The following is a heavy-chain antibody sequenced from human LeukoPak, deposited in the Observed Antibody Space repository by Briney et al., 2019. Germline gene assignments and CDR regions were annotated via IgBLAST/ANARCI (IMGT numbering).Heavy chain of an antibody. D-gene: IGHD3-22*01. CDR1: GGSISSSSYY. J-gene: IGHJ4*02. V-gene: IGHV4-39*07. CDR2: IYYSGST. Sequence: SETLSLTCTVSGGSISSSSYYWGWIRQPPGKGLEWIGSIYYSGSTYYNPSLKSRVTISVDTSKNQFSLKLSSVTAADTAVYYCARQYYYDSSGYYFVDYWGQGTLVTVSS. CDR3: ARQYYYDSSGYYFVDY.